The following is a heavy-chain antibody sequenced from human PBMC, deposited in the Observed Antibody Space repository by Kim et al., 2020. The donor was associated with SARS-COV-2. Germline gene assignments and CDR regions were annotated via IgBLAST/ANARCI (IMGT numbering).Heavy chain of an antibody. Sequence: GGSLRLSCAASGFTFSSYGMHWVRQAPGKGLEWVAVISYDGSNKYYADSVKGRFTISRDNSKNTLYLQMNSLRAEDTAVYYCAKEIGPTPGVLRFLEWFSLSNGMDVWGQGTTVTVSS. CDR3: AKEIGPTPGVLRFLEWFSLSNGMDV. J-gene: IGHJ6*02. CDR2: ISYDGSNK. V-gene: IGHV3-30*18. CDR1: GFTFSSYG. D-gene: IGHD3-3*01.